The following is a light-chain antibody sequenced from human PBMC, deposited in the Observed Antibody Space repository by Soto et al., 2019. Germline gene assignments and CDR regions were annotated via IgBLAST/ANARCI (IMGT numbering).Light chain of an antibody. CDR1: SSDVGGYNY. CDR3: SSYAGSNKL. V-gene: IGLV2-8*01. Sequence: QSVLTQPPSASGSPGQSVTISCTGTSSDVGGYNYVSWYQQHPGKAPKRMIYEVSKRPSGVPDRFSGSKSGNTASLTVSGLQAEDEADYYCSSYAGSNKLFGGGTKLTVL. CDR2: EVS. J-gene: IGLJ2*01.